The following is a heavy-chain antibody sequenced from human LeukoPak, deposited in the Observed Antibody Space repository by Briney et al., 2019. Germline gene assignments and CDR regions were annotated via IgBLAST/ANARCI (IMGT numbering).Heavy chain of an antibody. CDR1: GFTFSSYA. D-gene: IGHD6-13*01. CDR3: AEDRRSSLGSSYVRYFDY. J-gene: IGHJ4*02. CDR2: ISYDGSNK. V-gene: IGHV3-30-3*01. Sequence: GGSLRLSCAASGFTFSSYAMHWVRQAPGKGLEWVAVISYDGSNKYYADSVKGRFTISRDNSKNTLYLQMNSLRAEDTAVYYCAEDRRSSLGSSYVRYFDYWGQGTLVTVSS.